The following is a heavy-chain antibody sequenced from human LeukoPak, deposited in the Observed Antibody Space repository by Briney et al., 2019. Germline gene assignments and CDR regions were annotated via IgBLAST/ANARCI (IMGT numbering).Heavy chain of an antibody. V-gene: IGHV1-18*01. J-gene: IGHJ6*03. D-gene: IGHD3-22*01. CDR3: ASTSGDSSGYYPRYYYYYYMDV. CDR1: GYTFTSYG. Sequence: GASVKVSCKASGYTFTSYGISWVRQAPGQGLEWMGWISAYNGNTNYAQKLQGRVTMTTDTSTSTAYMELRSLRSDDTAVYYCASTSGDSSGYYPRYYYYYYMDVWGKGTTVTVSS. CDR2: ISAYNGNT.